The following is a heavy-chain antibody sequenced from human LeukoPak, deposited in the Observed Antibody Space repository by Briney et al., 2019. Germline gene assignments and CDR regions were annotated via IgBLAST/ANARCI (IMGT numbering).Heavy chain of an antibody. CDR3: ARDARSFLYYYGMDV. V-gene: IGHV3-7*01. Sequence: GGSLRLSCAASGFTFSSYWMSWVRQAPGKGLEWVANIKQDGSEKYYVDSVKGRFTISRDIAKNSLYLQMNSLRAEDTAVYYCARDARSFLYYYGMDVWGQGTTVTVSS. CDR1: GFTFSSYW. D-gene: IGHD1-26*01. CDR2: IKQDGSEK. J-gene: IGHJ6*02.